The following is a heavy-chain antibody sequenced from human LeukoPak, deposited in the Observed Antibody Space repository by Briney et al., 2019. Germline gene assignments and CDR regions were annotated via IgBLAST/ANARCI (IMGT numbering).Heavy chain of an antibody. CDR2: ISSSSSTI. Sequence: GGSLRLSCAASGFTFSSYSMNWVRQAPGKGLEWVSYISSSSSTIYYADSVKGRFTISRDNAKNSLYLQMNSLRAEDTAVYYCARGFPPDYGDREGGYWGQGTLVTVSS. D-gene: IGHD4-17*01. V-gene: IGHV3-48*04. CDR1: GFTFSSYS. CDR3: ARGFPPDYGDREGGY. J-gene: IGHJ4*02.